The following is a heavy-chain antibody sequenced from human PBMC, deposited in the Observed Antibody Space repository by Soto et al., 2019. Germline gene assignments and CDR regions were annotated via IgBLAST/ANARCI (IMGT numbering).Heavy chain of an antibody. CDR1: GFTFRNYA. CDR2: ISAGGGST. Sequence: GGSLRLSCAASGFTFRNYAMSWVRQAPGKGLEWVSAISAGGGSTYYADSVKGRFTISRDNSKNTLYLQMNSLRAEDTAIYYCAKDTEEWVSVKGAFDFWGQGTMVTGSS. D-gene: IGHD3-3*01. J-gene: IGHJ3*01. V-gene: IGHV3-23*01. CDR3: AKDTEEWVSVKGAFDF.